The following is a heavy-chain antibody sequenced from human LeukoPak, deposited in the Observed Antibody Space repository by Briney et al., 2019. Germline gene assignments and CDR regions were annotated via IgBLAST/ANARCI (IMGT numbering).Heavy chain of an antibody. Sequence: GGSLRLSCAASGFTFSSYSMNWVRQAPGKGLEWVSYISSSSSTIYYADSVKGRFTISRDNAKNSLYLQMNSLRAEDTAVYYCARDLDCSGGSCYPGFDYWGQGTLVTVSS. D-gene: IGHD2-15*01. V-gene: IGHV3-48*04. CDR1: GFTFSSYS. J-gene: IGHJ4*02. CDR2: ISSSSSTI. CDR3: ARDLDCSGGSCYPGFDY.